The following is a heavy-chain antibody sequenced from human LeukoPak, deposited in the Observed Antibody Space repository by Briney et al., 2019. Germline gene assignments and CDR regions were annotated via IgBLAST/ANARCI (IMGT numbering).Heavy chain of an antibody. CDR1: GGTFSSYA. V-gene: IGHV1-69*05. Sequence: SVKVSCKASGGTFSSYAISWVRQAPGQGLEWMGGIIPIFGTANYAQKFQGRVTMTRNTSISTAYMELSSLRSEDTAVYYCARGSYDPNGVYYYMDVWGKGTTVTVSS. D-gene: IGHD3-3*01. CDR2: IIPIFGTA. J-gene: IGHJ6*03. CDR3: ARGSYDPNGVYYYMDV.